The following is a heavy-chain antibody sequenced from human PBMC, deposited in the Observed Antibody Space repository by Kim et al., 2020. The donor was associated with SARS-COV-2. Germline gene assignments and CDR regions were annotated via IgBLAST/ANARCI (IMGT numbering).Heavy chain of an antibody. CDR3: ARDDNYSGNAFDI. J-gene: IGHJ3*02. Sequence: YADSVKGRFTISRDNSKNPLYLQMDSLRAEDTAVYYCARDDNYSGNAFDIWGHGTMVTVSS. D-gene: IGHD4-4*01. V-gene: IGHV3-33*01.